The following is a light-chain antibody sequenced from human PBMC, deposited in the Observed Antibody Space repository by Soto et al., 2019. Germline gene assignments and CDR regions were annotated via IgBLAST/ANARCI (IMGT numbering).Light chain of an antibody. V-gene: IGKV3-11*01. CDR3: QQRSKWPLT. J-gene: IGKJ4*01. CDR2: DAS. CDR1: QSVSSY. Sequence: EIVLTQSPATLSLSPGERATLSCRASQSVSSYLVWYQQKPGQAPRLLIYDASNRATGIPARFSGSGSGTDFTLTISSLEPEDFAVYYCQQRSKWPLTFGGGTKGEIK.